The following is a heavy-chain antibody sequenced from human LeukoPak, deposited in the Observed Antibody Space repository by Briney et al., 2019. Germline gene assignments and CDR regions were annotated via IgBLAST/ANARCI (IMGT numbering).Heavy chain of an antibody. V-gene: IGHV4-59*01. CDR3: ATGYSSTWYYFDF. Sequence: PAETLSLTYSLYGHSISSSYWSWIRQPPGKGLEGIGYIYHSGSTNDNPSLKSRVTISADTSKHQFSLKLASVTAADTAVNYCATGYSSTWYYFDFWGQGTLVTVSS. D-gene: IGHD6-13*01. J-gene: IGHJ4*02. CDR2: IYHSGST. CDR1: GHSISSSY.